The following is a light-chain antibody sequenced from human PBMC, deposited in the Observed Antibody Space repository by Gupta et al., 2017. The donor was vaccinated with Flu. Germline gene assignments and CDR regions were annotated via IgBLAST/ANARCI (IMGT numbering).Light chain of an antibody. CDR3: QQYDAWPPWT. Sequence: EIVMTQSPATLSVSPGERATLYCRASQSVSTYLAWYQQQPGQAPRLLMYGASTRATGIPASFSGSGSGTEFTLAITSLQSEDFAVYYCQQYDAWPPWTFGQGTKVEIK. J-gene: IGKJ1*01. V-gene: IGKV3-15*01. CDR2: GAS. CDR1: QSVSTY.